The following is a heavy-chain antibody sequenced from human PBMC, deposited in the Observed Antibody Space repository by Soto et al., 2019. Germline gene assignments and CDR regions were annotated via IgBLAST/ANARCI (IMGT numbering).Heavy chain of an antibody. Sequence: XGALRLSCSGAGFTLSNYEMNWVRQAPGKGLEWVSYISTGGSSIYYADSVKGRFTIARDNGKNSVYLQMSSLRAEDTATYYCARERGGLSGADVWGQGNTVTVSS. J-gene: IGHJ6*02. CDR3: ARERGGLSGADV. CDR2: ISTGGSSI. D-gene: IGHD1-26*01. CDR1: GFTLSNYE. V-gene: IGHV3-48*03.